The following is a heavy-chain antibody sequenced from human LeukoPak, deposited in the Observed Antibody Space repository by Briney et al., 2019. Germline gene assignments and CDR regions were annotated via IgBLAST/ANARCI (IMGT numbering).Heavy chain of an antibody. Sequence: PGGSLRLSCAASGFTFSSYEMNWVRQAPGKGLEWVSAISDSGGAIFYADSVKGRFTMSRDNSKNSLFLQMNSLRAEDTALYYCARIGSAAFTDYWGQGTLVTVSS. J-gene: IGHJ4*02. CDR1: GFTFSSYE. V-gene: IGHV3-23*01. CDR2: ISDSGGAI. D-gene: IGHD3-3*02. CDR3: ARIGSAAFTDY.